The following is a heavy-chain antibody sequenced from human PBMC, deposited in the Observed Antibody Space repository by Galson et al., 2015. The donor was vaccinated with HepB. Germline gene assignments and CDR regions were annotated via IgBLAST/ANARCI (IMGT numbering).Heavy chain of an antibody. V-gene: IGHV3-66*01. Sequence: SLRLYCAASEFSASSYYMNWVRQPPGKGLEWVSVIYTGGSAYYADSVKGRFTISRDNSKNTLYLQMNSLRVEDTAVYYCARDPAAINWYFDLWGRGTLVTVSS. CDR3: ARDPAAINWYFDL. D-gene: IGHD5-18*01. CDR1: EFSASSYY. J-gene: IGHJ2*01. CDR2: IYTGGSA.